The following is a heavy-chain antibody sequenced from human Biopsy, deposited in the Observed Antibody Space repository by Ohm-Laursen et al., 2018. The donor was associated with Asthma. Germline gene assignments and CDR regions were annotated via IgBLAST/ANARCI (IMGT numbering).Heavy chain of an antibody. V-gene: IGHV1-69*13. J-gene: IGHJ4*02. CDR2: INSVFGTP. CDR1: GGTFNTYV. Sequence: SVKVSCKPLGGTFNTYVIGWVRQAPGQGIEWMGGINSVFGTPTYPQKFQDRVTITADDSTSTVYMELSSLRSEDTAVYYCARKAGSCISRTCYSLDFWGQGTLVTVSS. D-gene: IGHD2-2*01. CDR3: ARKAGSCISRTCYSLDF.